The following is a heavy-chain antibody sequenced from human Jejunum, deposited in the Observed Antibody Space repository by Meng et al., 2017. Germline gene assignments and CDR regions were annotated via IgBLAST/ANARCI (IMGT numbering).Heavy chain of an antibody. CDR1: GVSISGYF. J-gene: IGHJ4*02. D-gene: IGHD1-26*01. CDR3: ARHEVDFDN. Sequence: QLQQWGAALFKPPETLSLSCAVYGVSISGYFWSWIRQAPGEGLEWVGEFTRVGTTNYNPSLKSRVTISADTSKNQFSLTLSSVSAADTAVYYCARHEVDFDNWGQGTLVTVPS. V-gene: IGHV4-34*02. CDR2: FTRVGTT.